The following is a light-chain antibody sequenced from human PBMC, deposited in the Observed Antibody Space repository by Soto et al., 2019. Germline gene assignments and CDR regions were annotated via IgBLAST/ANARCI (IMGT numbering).Light chain of an antibody. CDR2: EGS. Sequence: QSALTQPASVSGSPGQSITISCTGTISDVGGYNLVSWYQQHPGKAPKLMIYEGSKRPSGVSNRFSGSKSGNTASLTISGLQAEDEADYYCCSYAGSSTYVVFGGGTKVTVL. J-gene: IGLJ2*01. CDR3: CSYAGSSTYVV. V-gene: IGLV2-23*01. CDR1: ISDVGGYNL.